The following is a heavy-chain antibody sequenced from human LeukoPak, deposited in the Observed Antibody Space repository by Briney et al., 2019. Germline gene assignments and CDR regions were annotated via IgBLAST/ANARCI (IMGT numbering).Heavy chain of an antibody. Sequence: SETLSLTCAVYGGSFSGYYWSWIRQPPGKGLEWIGEINHSGSTNYSPSLKSRVTISVDTSKNQFSLKLSSVTAADTAVYYCGGYGDYIFDPWGQGTLVTVSS. V-gene: IGHV4-34*01. CDR2: INHSGST. CDR3: GGYGDYIFDP. D-gene: IGHD4-17*01. CDR1: GGSFSGYY. J-gene: IGHJ5*02.